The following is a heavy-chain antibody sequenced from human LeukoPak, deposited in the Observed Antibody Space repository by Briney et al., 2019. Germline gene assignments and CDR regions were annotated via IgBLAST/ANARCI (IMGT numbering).Heavy chain of an antibody. V-gene: IGHV1-46*01. J-gene: IGHJ4*02. D-gene: IGHD6-6*01. Sequence: ASVKVSCKASGYTFPSYFMHWVRQAPGQGLEWMGIINPAGGSTTYAQKFQGRVTMTRDTSTSTVYMELSSLRSDDTAVYYCARTAARRFDYWGQGTLVTVSS. CDR3: ARTAARRFDY. CDR1: GYTFPSYF. CDR2: INPAGGST.